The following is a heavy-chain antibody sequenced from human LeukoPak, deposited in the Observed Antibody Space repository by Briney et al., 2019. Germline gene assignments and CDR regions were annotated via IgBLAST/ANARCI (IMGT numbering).Heavy chain of an antibody. CDR1: GYAIIIAYY. CDR3: ARVTPMATIVY. Sequence: TPSETLSLTCTVAGYAIIIAYYCGWIRQPPGKGLEGFASIYHRESTYYNPSLKSRVTRSIDTSKNQFSLKLSYVTAADTAVYYCARVTPMATIVYWGQGTLVTVSS. V-gene: IGHV4-38-2*02. D-gene: IGHD5-24*01. CDR2: IYHREST. J-gene: IGHJ4*02.